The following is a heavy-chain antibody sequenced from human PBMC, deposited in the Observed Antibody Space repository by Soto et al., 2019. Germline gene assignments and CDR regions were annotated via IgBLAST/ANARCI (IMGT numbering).Heavy chain of an antibody. V-gene: IGHV4-59*11. CDR2: TYFRGSA. CDR3: ARDLRSRGWFDP. Sequence: SETLSLTCDISGVSITSHYWNWIRQSPGMGLEWIGSTYFRGSASYNPSLKSRVTISLDTSKDQLSLTLSAVTAADSAVYYCARDLRSRGWFDPWGPGILVTVSS. J-gene: IGHJ5*02. CDR1: GVSITSHY.